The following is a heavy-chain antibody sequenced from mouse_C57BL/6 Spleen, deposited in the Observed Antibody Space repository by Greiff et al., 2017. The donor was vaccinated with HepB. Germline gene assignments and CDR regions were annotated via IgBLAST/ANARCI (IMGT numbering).Heavy chain of an antibody. V-gene: IGHV1-31*01. CDR3: ARVPHYYGSSPQYFDY. CDR1: GYSFTGYY. J-gene: IGHJ2*01. CDR2: IYPYNGVS. Sequence: EVQLQQSGPELVKPGASVKISCKASGYSFTGYYMHWVKQSHGNILDWIGYIYPYNGVSSYNQKFKGKATLTVDKSSSTAYMELRSLTSEDSAVYYCARVPHYYGSSPQYFDYWGQGTTLTVSS. D-gene: IGHD1-1*01.